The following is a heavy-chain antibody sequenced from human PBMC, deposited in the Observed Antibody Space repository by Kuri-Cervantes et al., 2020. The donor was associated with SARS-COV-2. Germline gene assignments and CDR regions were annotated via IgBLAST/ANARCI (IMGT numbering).Heavy chain of an antibody. CDR1: GGSISSSSYY. Sequence: SETLSLTCTVSGGSISSSSYYWGWIRQPPGKGLEWIGSIYYSGSTYYNPSLKSRVTISVDTSKNQFSLKLSSVTAADTAVYYCARDRGGGGDPIAYNWFDPWGQGTLVTVSS. D-gene: IGHD2-21*02. V-gene: IGHV4-39*02. CDR3: ARDRGGGGDPIAYNWFDP. CDR2: IYYSGST. J-gene: IGHJ5*02.